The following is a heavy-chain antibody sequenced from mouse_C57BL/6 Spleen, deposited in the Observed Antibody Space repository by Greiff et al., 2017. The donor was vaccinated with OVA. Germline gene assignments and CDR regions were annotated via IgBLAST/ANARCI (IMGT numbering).Heavy chain of an antibody. CDR3: ARGPYDYDGYWYFDV. D-gene: IGHD2-4*01. Sequence: VKLMESGAELARPGASVKLSCKASGYTFTSYGISWVKQRTGQGLEWIGEIYPRSGNTYYNEKFKGKATLTADKSSSTAYMELRSLTSEDSAVYFCARGPYDYDGYWYFDVWGTGTTVTVSS. V-gene: IGHV1-81*01. CDR1: GYTFTSYG. CDR2: IYPRSGNT. J-gene: IGHJ1*03.